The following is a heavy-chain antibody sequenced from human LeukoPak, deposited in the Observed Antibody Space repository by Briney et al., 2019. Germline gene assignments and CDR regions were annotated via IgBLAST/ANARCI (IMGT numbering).Heavy chain of an antibody. CDR3: ARCESLYYDSSGYPNYYYYGMDV. Sequence: GESLKISCKGSGYSFTSYWIGWVRQMPGKGLEWMGSIYPGDSDTRYSPSFQGQVTISADKSISTAYLQWSSLKASDTAMYYCARCESLYYDSSGYPNYYYYGMDVWGQGTTVTVSS. J-gene: IGHJ6*02. CDR2: IYPGDSDT. CDR1: GYSFTSYW. V-gene: IGHV5-51*01. D-gene: IGHD3-22*01.